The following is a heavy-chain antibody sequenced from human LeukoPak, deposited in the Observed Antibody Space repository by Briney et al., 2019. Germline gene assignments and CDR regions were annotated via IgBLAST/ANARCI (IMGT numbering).Heavy chain of an antibody. CDR1: GFTVSSNY. CDR3: ARSITGRASFDY. Sequence: GGSLRLSCAASGFTVSSNYMSWVRQAPGKGLEWVSLTYSGGSTYYADSVKGRFTISRDNSKTTLYLQMNSLRAEDTAVYYCARSITGRASFDYWGQGTLVTVSS. CDR2: TYSGGST. V-gene: IGHV3-66*01. D-gene: IGHD1-14*01. J-gene: IGHJ4*02.